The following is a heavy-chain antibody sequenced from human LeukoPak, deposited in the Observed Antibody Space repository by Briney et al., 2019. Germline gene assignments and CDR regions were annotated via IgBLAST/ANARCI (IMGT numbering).Heavy chain of an antibody. CDR2: INHSGST. D-gene: IGHD2-21*01. J-gene: IGHJ4*02. V-gene: IGHV4-34*01. CDR3: ARAVVIAPQTFDY. CDR1: GGSFSGYY. Sequence: PSETLSLTCAVYGGSFSGYYWSWIRQPPGKGLEWIGEINHSGSTNYNPSLKSRVTISVDTSKNQFSLKLRPVTAADTAVYYCARAVVIAPQTFDYWGQGTLVTVSS.